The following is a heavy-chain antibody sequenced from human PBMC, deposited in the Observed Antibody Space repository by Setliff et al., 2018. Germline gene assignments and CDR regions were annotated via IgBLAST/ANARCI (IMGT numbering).Heavy chain of an antibody. J-gene: IGHJ3*02. Sequence: PSETLSLTCTVSGFTFSSDPMNWVRQAPGKGLEWPSNIRNDGATTYYANSVKGRFTISRDSSKNTLYLQMSSLRAEDTAVYYCVKTHWDTWIRGAFDIWGQGTMVTVSS. CDR1: GFTFSSDP. V-gene: IGHV3-64D*09. CDR3: VKTHWDTWIRGAFDI. D-gene: IGHD3-10*01. CDR2: IRNDGATT.